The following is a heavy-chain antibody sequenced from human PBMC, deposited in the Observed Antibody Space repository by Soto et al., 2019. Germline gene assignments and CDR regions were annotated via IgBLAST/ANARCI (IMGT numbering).Heavy chain of an antibody. CDR3: ARDEGE. D-gene: IGHD1-26*01. CDR1: GYNFPSYY. V-gene: IGHV1-46*01. Sequence: SVKVACKASGYNFPSYYMHWVRQAPGQGLEWMGIINPSGGRTSYAQKFQGRVNMTRDTSTSTVDMELSSLRSEDTALYYCARDEGEWGQGSLLTVSS. CDR2: INPSGGRT. J-gene: IGHJ4*02.